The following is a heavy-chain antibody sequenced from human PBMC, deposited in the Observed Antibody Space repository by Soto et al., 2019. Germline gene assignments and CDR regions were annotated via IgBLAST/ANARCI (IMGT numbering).Heavy chain of an antibody. J-gene: IGHJ3*02. CDR2: ISYDGSNK. V-gene: IGHV3-30-3*01. D-gene: IGHD5-18*01. CDR1: GFTFSSYA. Sequence: QVQLVESGGGVVQPGRSLRLSCAASGFTFSSYAMHWVRQAPGKGLEWVAVISYDGSNKYYADSVKGRFTISRDNSKKTLYLQMNSLRAEDTAVYYCAREYSYGHDAFDIWGQGTMVTVSS. CDR3: AREYSYGHDAFDI.